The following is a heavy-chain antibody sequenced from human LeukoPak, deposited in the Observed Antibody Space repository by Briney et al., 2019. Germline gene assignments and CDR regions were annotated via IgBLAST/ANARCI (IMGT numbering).Heavy chain of an antibody. CDR1: GFTFSSYA. D-gene: IGHD4-11*01. V-gene: IGHV3-23*01. Sequence: GGSLRLSCAASGFTFSSYAMSWVRQAPGKGLEWVSAISGSGSSTYYADSVKGRFTISRDNSKNTLYLQMNSLRAEDTAVYYCAKVSFRMTTVTTGWFDPWGQGTLVTVSS. CDR2: ISGSGSST. CDR3: AKVSFRMTTVTTGWFDP. J-gene: IGHJ5*02.